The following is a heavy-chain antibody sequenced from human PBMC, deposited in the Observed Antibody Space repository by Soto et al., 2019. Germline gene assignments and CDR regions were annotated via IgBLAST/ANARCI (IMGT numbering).Heavy chain of an antibody. CDR3: AKSSRPYTTWGIAVETDY. CDR2: ISGSGGST. V-gene: IGHV3-23*01. J-gene: IGHJ4*02. Sequence: GGSLRLSCAASGFTFSSYAMSWVRQAPGKGLEWVSAISGSGGSTYYADSVKGRFTISRDNSKNTLYLQMNSLRAEDTAVYYCAKSSRPYTTWGIAVETDYWGQGTLVTVSS. CDR1: GFTFSSYA. D-gene: IGHD6-19*01.